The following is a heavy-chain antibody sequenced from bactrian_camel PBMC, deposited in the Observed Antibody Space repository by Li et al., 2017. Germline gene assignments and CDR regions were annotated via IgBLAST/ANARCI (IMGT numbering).Heavy chain of an antibody. CDR2: IDSDGST. D-gene: IGHD7*01. Sequence: HVQLVESGGGSVQAGGSLRLSCAASDYSHSSYCMGWFRQAPGEEREGVAAIDSDGSTSYADSVKGRFTISKDNAKGVLYLQMNTLKPEDTAMYYCAAAAVGTCALWGRFEHWGQGTQVTVS. J-gene: IGHJ4*01. V-gene: IGHV3S26*01. CDR3: AAAAVGTCALWGRFEH. CDR1: DYSHSSYC.